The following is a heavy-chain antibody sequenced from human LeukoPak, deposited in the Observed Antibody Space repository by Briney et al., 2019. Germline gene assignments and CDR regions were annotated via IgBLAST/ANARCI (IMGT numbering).Heavy chain of an antibody. Sequence: ASVKVSCKASGYTFTSYDINWVRQATGQGLEWMGWMNPNSGNTGYAQKFQGRVTITRNTSISTAYMELSSLRSEDTAVYYCARASFYPYYDILTGPLGGLDYYYMDVWGKGTTVTVSS. CDR2: MNPNSGNT. V-gene: IGHV1-8*03. D-gene: IGHD3-9*01. CDR1: GYTFTSYD. CDR3: ARASFYPYYDILTGPLGGLDYYYMDV. J-gene: IGHJ6*03.